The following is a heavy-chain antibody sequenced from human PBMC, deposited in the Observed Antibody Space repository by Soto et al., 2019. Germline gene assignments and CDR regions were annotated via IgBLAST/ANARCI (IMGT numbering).Heavy chain of an antibody. CDR3: ARANDVDTAMVPFAFDI. D-gene: IGHD5-18*01. J-gene: IGHJ3*02. CDR2: IIPIFGTA. Sequence: GASVKVSCEACGGTFSSYAISWVRQAPGQGLEWMGGIIPIFGTANYAQKFQGRVTITADESTSTAYMELSSLRSEDTAVYYCARANDVDTAMVPFAFDIWGQGTMVTVSS. V-gene: IGHV1-69*13. CDR1: GGTFSSYA.